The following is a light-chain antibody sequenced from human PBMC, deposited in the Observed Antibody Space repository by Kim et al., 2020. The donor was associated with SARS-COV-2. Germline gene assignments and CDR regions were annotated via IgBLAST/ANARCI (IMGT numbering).Light chain of an antibody. Sequence: SASVGDRVTITCRASQSINSYLNWYHQKPGKVPKLLIYAASSLQSGVPSRFSGSGSGTDFTLTISNLQPEDFATYYCQQSYSTPHTFGQGTKLEIK. CDR2: AAS. V-gene: IGKV1-39*01. CDR1: QSINSY. J-gene: IGKJ2*01. CDR3: QQSYSTPHT.